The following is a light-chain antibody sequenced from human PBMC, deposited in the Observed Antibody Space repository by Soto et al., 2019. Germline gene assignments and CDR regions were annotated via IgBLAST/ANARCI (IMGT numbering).Light chain of an antibody. CDR3: QQYNNWPPPYT. V-gene: IGKV3-15*01. CDR1: QSVSSN. CDR2: GAS. J-gene: IGKJ2*01. Sequence: EIVMTQSPATLSVSPGERATLSCRASQSVSSNLAWYQQKPGQAPRLLIYGASTRATGIPARFSGSGSGTEFNLTISILQFEDFAVYYCQQYNNWPPPYTFGQGTKLEIK.